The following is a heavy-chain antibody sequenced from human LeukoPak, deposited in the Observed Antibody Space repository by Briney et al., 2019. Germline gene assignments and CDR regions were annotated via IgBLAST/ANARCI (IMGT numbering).Heavy chain of an antibody. CDR1: GFTFRTYS. J-gene: IGHJ4*02. Sequence: GGSLRLSCATSGFTFRTYSMTWVRQAPGKGLEWVSSISSSSTYIYYTDSVKGRFTISRDDAKNSLYLQMDSLRADDTAIYYCARDKSYSAVAGTSPLYWGQGTLVTVSS. CDR3: ARDKSYSAVAGTSPLY. V-gene: IGHV3-21*01. CDR2: ISSSSTYI. D-gene: IGHD6-19*01.